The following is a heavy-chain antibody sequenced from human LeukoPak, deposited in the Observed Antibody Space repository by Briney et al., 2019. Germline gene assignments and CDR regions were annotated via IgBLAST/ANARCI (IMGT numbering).Heavy chain of an antibody. Sequence: SETLSLTCTVSGGSISSSSYYWGWIRQPPGKGLEWIGSIYYSGSTYYNPSLKSRVTISVDTSKNQFSLKLSSVTAADTAVYYCARWSMIVVVRAQSWDYWGQGTLVTVSS. D-gene: IGHD3-22*01. V-gene: IGHV4-39*07. CDR1: GGSISSSSYY. J-gene: IGHJ4*02. CDR2: IYYSGST. CDR3: ARWSMIVVVRAQSWDY.